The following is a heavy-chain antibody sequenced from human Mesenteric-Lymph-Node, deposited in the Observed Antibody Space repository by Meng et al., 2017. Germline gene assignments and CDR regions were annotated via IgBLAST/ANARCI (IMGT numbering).Heavy chain of an antibody. CDR2: ISAHNGNT. Sequence: ASVKVSCKASGYTFTSYGISWVRQAPGQGLEWMGWISAHNGNTNYAQKLQGRVTMTTDTSTSTAYMELRSLRSDDTAVYYCARANYGGGDFDYWGQGTLVTVSS. J-gene: IGHJ4*02. V-gene: IGHV1-18*01. D-gene: IGHD4-23*01. CDR1: GYTFTSYG. CDR3: ARANYGGGDFDY.